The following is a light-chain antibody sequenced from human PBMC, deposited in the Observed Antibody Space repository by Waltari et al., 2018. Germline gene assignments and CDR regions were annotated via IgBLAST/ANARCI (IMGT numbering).Light chain of an antibody. J-gene: IGKJ2*01. CDR3: MQALQTPRT. Sequence: EIVLTQSPLSLPVTHGEPASISCRSSQSLLHSNGYNYLDWYLQKPGQSPQLLIYLVSTRVSGVPDRFSGSGSGTDFTLKINRVEAEDVGVYYCMQALQTPRTFGQGTKLEIK. CDR1: QSLLHSNGYNY. V-gene: IGKV2-28*01. CDR2: LVS.